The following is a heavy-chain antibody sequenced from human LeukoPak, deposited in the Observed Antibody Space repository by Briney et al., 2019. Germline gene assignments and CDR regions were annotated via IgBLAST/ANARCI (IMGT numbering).Heavy chain of an antibody. V-gene: IGHV3-48*03. Sequence: PGGSLRLSCAASGFTFSSYEMNWVRQAPGKGLEWVSYISNSGTTIYYADSVKGRFTISRDNAKNSLYLQMNSLRAEDTAVYYCAREGMATIPASFDYWGQGTLVTVSS. CDR1: GFTFSSYE. J-gene: IGHJ4*02. CDR2: ISNSGTTI. CDR3: AREGMATIPASFDY. D-gene: IGHD5-24*01.